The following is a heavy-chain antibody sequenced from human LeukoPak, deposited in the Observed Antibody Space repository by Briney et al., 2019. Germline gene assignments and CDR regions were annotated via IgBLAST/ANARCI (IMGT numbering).Heavy chain of an antibody. V-gene: IGHV3-30*18. J-gene: IGHJ4*02. CDR3: AKKWFGESDPDY. CDR2: ISYDGSNK. D-gene: IGHD3-10*01. Sequence: GGSLRLSCAASGFTFSSYGMHWVRQAPGKGLEWVAVISYDGSNKYYADSVKGRFTISRDNSKNTLYLQMNSLRAEDTAVYYCAKKWFGESDPDYWGQGTLVTVSS. CDR1: GFTFSSYG.